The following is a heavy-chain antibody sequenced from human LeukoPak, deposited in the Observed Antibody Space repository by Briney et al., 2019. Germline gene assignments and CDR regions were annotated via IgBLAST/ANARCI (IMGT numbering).Heavy chain of an antibody. CDR3: ASTWGAVAGNYYYYYYMDV. CDR2: IYYSGST. V-gene: IGHV4-59*08. D-gene: IGHD6-19*01. CDR1: GGSISSYY. J-gene: IGHJ6*03. Sequence: SETLSLTCTVSGGSISSYYWSWIRQPPGKGLEWIGYIYYSGSTYYNPSLKSRVTISVDTSKNQFSLKLSSVTAADTAVYYCASTWGAVAGNYYYYYYMDVWGKGTTVTVSS.